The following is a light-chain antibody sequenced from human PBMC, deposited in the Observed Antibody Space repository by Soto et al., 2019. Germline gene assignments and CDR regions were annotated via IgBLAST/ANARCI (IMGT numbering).Light chain of an antibody. Sequence: EVVMTQSPATLSVSPGERATLSCRASQNVNANLAWYQQKPGQAPRLLIHGESTRATGIPARFSGSGFGTEFSLTISSLQSEDFAVYYCQQYNTWLWTFGPGTKLEGK. CDR3: QQYNTWLWT. V-gene: IGKV3-15*01. CDR2: GES. CDR1: QNVNAN. J-gene: IGKJ1*01.